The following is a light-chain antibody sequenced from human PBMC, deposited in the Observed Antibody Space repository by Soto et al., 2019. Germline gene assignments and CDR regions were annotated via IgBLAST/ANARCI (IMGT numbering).Light chain of an antibody. CDR1: SSEVGYYNL. CDR2: EVN. Sequence: QSALTQPASVSGSPGQSITISCTGTSSEVGYYNLVSWYQHHPGKAPKLIIYEVNKRPSGVSNRFSGSKSGNTASLTISGLQAEDYADYHCCSYAGSSTYVFGTGTKVTVL. V-gene: IGLV2-23*02. CDR3: CSYAGSSTYV. J-gene: IGLJ1*01.